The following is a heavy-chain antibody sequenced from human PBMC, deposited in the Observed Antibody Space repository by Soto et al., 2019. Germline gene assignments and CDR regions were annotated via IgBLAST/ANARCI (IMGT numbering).Heavy chain of an antibody. J-gene: IGHJ6*02. V-gene: IGHV3-30*18. D-gene: IGHD4-17*01. Sequence: QPGGSLRLSCAASGFTFSSYGMHWVRQAPGKGLEWVAVISYDGSNKYYADSVKGRFTISRDNSKNTLYLQMNSLRAEDTAVYYCAKDQGDYAPSRYYYYYGMDVWGQGTTVTVS. CDR2: ISYDGSNK. CDR3: AKDQGDYAPSRYYYYYGMDV. CDR1: GFTFSSYG.